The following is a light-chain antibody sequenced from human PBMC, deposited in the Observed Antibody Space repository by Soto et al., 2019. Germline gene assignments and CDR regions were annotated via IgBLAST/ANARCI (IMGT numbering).Light chain of an antibody. V-gene: IGKV1-5*01. CDR3: QQYDSFSVT. CDR1: QTISAF. J-gene: IGKJ1*01. CDR2: DVS. Sequence: DIQMTQSPSSLSASVGDRVTITCRASQTISAFLNWYQHKPGKAPKLLIYDVSALKRGVPPRFSGSGSGTEFTLTISSLQPDDFATYYCQQYDSFSVTFGQGTKV.